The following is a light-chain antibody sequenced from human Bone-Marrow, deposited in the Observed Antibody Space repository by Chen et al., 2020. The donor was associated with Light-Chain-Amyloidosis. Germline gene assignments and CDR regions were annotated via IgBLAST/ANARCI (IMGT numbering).Light chain of an antibody. CDR2: AAS. J-gene: IGKJ2*01. CDR3: QQSYSTPRT. V-gene: IGKV1-39*01. CDR1: QSISSY. Sequence: DIQMTQSPSSLSASVGDRVTITCRASQSISSYLHWYQQKPGKAPKLLIYAASSLQSGVPSRFSGSGSGTAFTLTISSLQPEDFATYYCQQSYSTPRTFGQGTNLE.